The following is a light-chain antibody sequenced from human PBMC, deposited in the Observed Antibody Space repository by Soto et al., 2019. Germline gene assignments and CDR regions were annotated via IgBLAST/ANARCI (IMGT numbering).Light chain of an antibody. CDR3: QQHDALPPLT. J-gene: IGKJ4*01. CDR2: AAS. Sequence: DIQMTQSPSSLSASVGDRVTITCQASRAIRNYLNWYQQKQGKAPKLLIYAASNLETGVPLRFSGSGSGTDFTLTISSLQPEDFSSDYCQQHDALPPLTFGGGNKVEMK. V-gene: IGKV1-33*01. CDR1: RAIRNY.